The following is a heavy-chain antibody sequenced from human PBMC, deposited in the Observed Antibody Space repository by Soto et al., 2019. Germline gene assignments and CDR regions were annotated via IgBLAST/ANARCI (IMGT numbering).Heavy chain of an antibody. CDR2: INHSGST. CDR1: GGSFSGYY. CDR3: ARGTPEPYSSSWYYFDY. Sequence: SETLSLICAVYGGSFSGYYWSWIRQPPGKGLEWIGEINHSGSTNYNPSLKSRVTISVDTSKNQFSLKLSSVTAADTAVYYCARGTPEPYSSSWYYFDYWGQGTLVTVSS. J-gene: IGHJ4*02. D-gene: IGHD6-13*01. V-gene: IGHV4-34*01.